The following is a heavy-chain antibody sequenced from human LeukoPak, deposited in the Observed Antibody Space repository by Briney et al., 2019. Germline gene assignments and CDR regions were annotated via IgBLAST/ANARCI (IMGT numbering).Heavy chain of an antibody. CDR2: MNPNSGNT. D-gene: IGHD3-10*01. CDR1: GYTFVAHY. J-gene: IGHJ5*02. CDR3: ARGYKPYGSGTHPHWFDP. V-gene: IGHV1-8*02. Sequence: ASVKVSCKASGYTFVAHYMHWVRQATGQGLEWMGWMNPNSGNTGYAQKFQGRVTMTRNTSISTAYMELSSLRSEDTAVYYCARGYKPYGSGTHPHWFDPWGQGTLVTVSS.